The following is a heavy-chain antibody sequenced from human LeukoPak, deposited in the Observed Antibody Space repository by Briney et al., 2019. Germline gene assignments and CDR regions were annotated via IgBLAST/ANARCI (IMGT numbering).Heavy chain of an antibody. CDR3: ASGRTDIVVVPATLRNYYFDY. CDR1: GYTFTSYY. J-gene: IGHJ4*02. CDR2: INPSGGST. D-gene: IGHD2-2*01. Sequence: ASVKVSCKASGYTFTSYYMHWVRQAPGQGLEWMGIINPSGGSTSYAQKFQGRVTITADKPTNTAYMELSSLRSEDTAVYYCASGRTDIVVVPATLRNYYFDYWGQGTLVTVSS. V-gene: IGHV1-46*01.